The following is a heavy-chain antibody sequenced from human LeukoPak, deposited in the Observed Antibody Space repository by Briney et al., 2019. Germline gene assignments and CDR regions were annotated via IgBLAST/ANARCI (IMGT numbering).Heavy chain of an antibody. Sequence: PGGSLRLSCAASGFTFSSYSMNWVRQAPGKGLEWVSVIYSGGSTYYADSVKGRFTISRDNSKNTLYLQMNSLRAEDTAVYYCARIGSGYYYPVDYWGQGTLVTVSS. D-gene: IGHD3-22*01. CDR2: IYSGGST. CDR1: GFTFSSYS. CDR3: ARIGSGYYYPVDY. J-gene: IGHJ4*02. V-gene: IGHV3-66*01.